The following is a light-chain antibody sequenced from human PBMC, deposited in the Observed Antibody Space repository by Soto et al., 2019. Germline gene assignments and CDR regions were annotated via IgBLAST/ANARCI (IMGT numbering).Light chain of an antibody. Sequence: QSVLTQPASVSGSPGQSIAISCTGTSSDVGGYNYVSWYQQHPGKAPKLMIYDVNNRPSGVSNRFSGSKSGNTASLTISGLQAEDEADYYCCSYTTSSTDVFGTGTQLTVL. V-gene: IGLV2-14*03. CDR1: SSDVGGYNY. CDR3: CSYTTSSTDV. CDR2: DVN. J-gene: IGLJ1*01.